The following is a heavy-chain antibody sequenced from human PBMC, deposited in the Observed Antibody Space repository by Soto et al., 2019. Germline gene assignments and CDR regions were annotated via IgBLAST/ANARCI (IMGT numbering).Heavy chain of an antibody. Sequence: GGSLRLSCAASGFTFSSYGMHWVRQAPGKGLEWVAVIWYDGSNKYYADSVKGRFTISRDNSKNTLYLQMNSLRAEDTAVYYCARAGEEYQLLSRYGMDVWGQGTTVTVSS. CDR3: ARAGEEYQLLSRYGMDV. CDR2: IWYDGSNK. CDR1: GFTFSSYG. J-gene: IGHJ6*02. V-gene: IGHV3-33*01. D-gene: IGHD2-2*01.